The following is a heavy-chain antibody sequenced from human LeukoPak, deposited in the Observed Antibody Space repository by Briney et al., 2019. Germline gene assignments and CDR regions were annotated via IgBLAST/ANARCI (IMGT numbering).Heavy chain of an antibody. CDR3: ASYGYRGNDY. D-gene: IGHD5-18*01. CDR2: ISSSSSYI. Sequence: GGSLRLSCAASGFTFSSYSMNWVRQAPGKGLEWVSSISSSSSYIYYADSVKSRFTISRDNAKNSLYLQMNSLRAEDTAVYYCASYGYRGNDYWGQGTLVTVSS. J-gene: IGHJ4*02. CDR1: GFTFSSYS. V-gene: IGHV3-21*01.